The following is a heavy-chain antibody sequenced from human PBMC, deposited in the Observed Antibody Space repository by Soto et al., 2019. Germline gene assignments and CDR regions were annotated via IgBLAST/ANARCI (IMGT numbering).Heavy chain of an antibody. J-gene: IGHJ4*02. Sequence: SETLSLTCTVSGGSMSSYYWGWFRQPPGKGLEWIGYIYYTGTTTYHPSLKSRVTISIDTSRNQFSLKLNSVTAADTAVYYCARLGGYYQAFDQWGQGSLVTVSS. D-gene: IGHD2-21*02. CDR3: ARLGGYYQAFDQ. CDR2: IYYTGTT. CDR1: GGSMSSYY. V-gene: IGHV4-59*08.